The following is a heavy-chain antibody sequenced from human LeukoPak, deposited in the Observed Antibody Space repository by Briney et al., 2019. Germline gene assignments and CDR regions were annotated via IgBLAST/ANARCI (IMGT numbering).Heavy chain of an antibody. V-gene: IGHV3-48*04. CDR2: ISNSSTTI. J-gene: IGHJ4*02. CDR1: GFTFSIYS. Sequence: PGGSLRLSCAASGFTFSIYSMNWVRQAPGKGLEWVSYISNSSTTIYYADSVKGRFTISRDNAKNSLYLQMNSLRAEDTAVYYCARDTARIIDYWGQGTLVTVSS. D-gene: IGHD5-18*01. CDR3: ARDTARIIDY.